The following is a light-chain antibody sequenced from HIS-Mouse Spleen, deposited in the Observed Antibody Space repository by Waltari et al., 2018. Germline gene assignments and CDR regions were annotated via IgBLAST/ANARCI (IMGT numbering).Light chain of an antibody. J-gene: IGKJ2*01. CDR3: QQYYSYPYT. CDR1: QGISSY. V-gene: IGKV1-8*01. Sequence: AIRMTQSPSSSSEPTGDRVTTTCRASQGISSYLAWYQQKPGKAPKLLIYAASTLQSGVPSRFSGSGSGTDFTLTISCLQSEDFATYYCQQYYSYPYTFGQGTKLEIK. CDR2: AAS.